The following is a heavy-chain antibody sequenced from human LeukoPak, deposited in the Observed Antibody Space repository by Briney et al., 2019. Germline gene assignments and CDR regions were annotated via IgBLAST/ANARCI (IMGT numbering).Heavy chain of an antibody. CDR1: GDSISSSSYY. V-gene: IGHV4-39*01. Sequence: SETLSLTCTVSGDSISSSSYYWGWIRQPPGKGLEWIGSIYYSGSTYYNPSLKSRVTISVDTSKNQFSLKLSSVTAADTAVYYCARVPKHDFWSGPADYWGQGTLVTVSS. D-gene: IGHD3-3*01. CDR3: ARVPKHDFWSGPADY. J-gene: IGHJ4*02. CDR2: IYYSGST.